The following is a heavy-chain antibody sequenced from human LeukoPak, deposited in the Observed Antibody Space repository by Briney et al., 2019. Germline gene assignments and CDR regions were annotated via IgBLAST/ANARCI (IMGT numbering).Heavy chain of an antibody. D-gene: IGHD1-26*01. CDR3: ARHLGPYSASYLDY. CDR1: GASISSSTYY. J-gene: IGHJ4*02. CDR2: VNYAVNT. Sequence: SETLSLTCTVSGASISSSTYYWGWIRQSPGKGLEWIGSVNYAVNTYYNPSLKSPVTISADTSKNQSSLQRNFVPAADTALYYCARHLGPYSASYLDYWGQGSLVTVSS. V-gene: IGHV4-39*01.